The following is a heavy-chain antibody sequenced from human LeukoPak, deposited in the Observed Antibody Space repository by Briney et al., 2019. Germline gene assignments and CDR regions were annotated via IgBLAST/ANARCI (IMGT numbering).Heavy chain of an antibody. Sequence: GGTLRLSCAASGFTFSNYGMSWVRQAPGKGLEWISYISSSSSAIYYGDSVKGRFAISRDNAKNSLYLQMNSLRAEDTAIYYCARENWDLVAVPMDVWGKGTTVIVSS. J-gene: IGHJ6*04. V-gene: IGHV3-48*01. D-gene: IGHD1-26*01. CDR3: ARENWDLVAVPMDV. CDR2: ISSSSSAI. CDR1: GFTFSNYG.